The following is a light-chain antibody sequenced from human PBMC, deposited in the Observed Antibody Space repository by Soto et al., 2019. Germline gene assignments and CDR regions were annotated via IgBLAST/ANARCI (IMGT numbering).Light chain of an antibody. V-gene: IGKV2-30*01. Sequence: DVVMTQSPLSLPVTLGQPASISCRSSQSLIYSDGIAYLNWFHQRPGQSPRRLIYKVSNRDSGVPDRFSGSGSGPDFTLTISRVEAEDVGVYYCMQGTHWPPTFGRGTKVEIK. CDR3: MQGTHWPPT. CDR1: QSLIYSDGIAY. J-gene: IGKJ1*01. CDR2: KVS.